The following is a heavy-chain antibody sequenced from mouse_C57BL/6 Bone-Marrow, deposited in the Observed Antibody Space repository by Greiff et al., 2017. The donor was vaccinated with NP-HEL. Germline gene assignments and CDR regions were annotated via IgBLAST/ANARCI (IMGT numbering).Heavy chain of an antibody. CDR3: TPAYYSNYAWFAY. J-gene: IGHJ3*01. Sequence: EVKVVESGGGLVQPGGSMKLSCAASGFTFSDAWMDWVRQSPEKGLEWVAEIRNKANNHATYYAESVKGRFTISRDDSKSSVYLQMNSLRAEDTGIYYCTPAYYSNYAWFAYWGQGTLVTVSA. CDR1: GFTFSDAW. CDR2: IRNKANNHAT. D-gene: IGHD2-5*01. V-gene: IGHV6-6*01.